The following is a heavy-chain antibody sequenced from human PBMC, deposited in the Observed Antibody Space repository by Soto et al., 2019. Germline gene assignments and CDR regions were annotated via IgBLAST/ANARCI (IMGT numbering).Heavy chain of an antibody. D-gene: IGHD6-6*01. Sequence: GGSLRLSCAASGFTFSSYSMNWVRQAPGKGLEWVSSISSSSSYIYYADSVKGRFTISRDNAKNSLYLQMNSLRAEDTAVYYCAREGSSSFGVGYMDVWGKGTTVTVSS. J-gene: IGHJ6*03. V-gene: IGHV3-21*01. CDR3: AREGSSSFGVGYMDV. CDR2: ISSSSSYI. CDR1: GFTFSSYS.